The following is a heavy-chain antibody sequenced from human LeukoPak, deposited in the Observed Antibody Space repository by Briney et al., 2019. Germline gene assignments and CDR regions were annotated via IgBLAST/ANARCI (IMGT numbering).Heavy chain of an antibody. CDR1: GYTFTSYA. Sequence: GASVKVSCKASGYTFTSYAMHWVCQAPGQRLEWMGWINAGNGNTKYSQKFQGRVTITRDTSASTAYMELSSLRSEDTAVYYCAREPLYYYYYGMDVWGQGTTVTVSS. CDR3: AREPLYYYYYGMDV. J-gene: IGHJ6*02. CDR2: INAGNGNT. V-gene: IGHV1-3*01.